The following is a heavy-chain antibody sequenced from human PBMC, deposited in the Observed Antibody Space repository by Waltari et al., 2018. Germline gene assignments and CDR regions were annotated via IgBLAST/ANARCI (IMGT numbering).Heavy chain of an antibody. J-gene: IGHJ3*02. CDR1: GFSLSTSGVG. V-gene: IGHV2-5*02. Sequence: QITLKESGPTLVKPTQTLTLTCTFSGFSLSTSGVGVGWIRQPPGQALVWLALIYVDDDKRYSPSLKSRLTITKDTSKNQVVRTMTNMDPVDTATYYCAHRRRAYDYIWGSYRSGGACDIWGQGTMVTVSS. D-gene: IGHD3-16*02. CDR3: AHRRRAYDYIWGSYRSGGACDI. CDR2: IYVDDDK.